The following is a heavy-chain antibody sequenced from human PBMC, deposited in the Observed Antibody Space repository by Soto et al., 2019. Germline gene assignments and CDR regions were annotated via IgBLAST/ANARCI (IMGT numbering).Heavy chain of an antibody. CDR3: ARDGGRHSGGIDY. Sequence: QVQLVQSGAEVKKPGSSVKVSCKASGGTFSSYSINWVRQAPGQGLEWMGEIIPIFGTANYAQKFQGRVTIPADESTSTAYMERSSLRSEDTAVYYCARDGGRHSGGIDYWGQGTLVTVSS. CDR1: GGTFSSYS. V-gene: IGHV1-69*01. D-gene: IGHD3-16*01. CDR2: IIPIFGTA. J-gene: IGHJ4*02.